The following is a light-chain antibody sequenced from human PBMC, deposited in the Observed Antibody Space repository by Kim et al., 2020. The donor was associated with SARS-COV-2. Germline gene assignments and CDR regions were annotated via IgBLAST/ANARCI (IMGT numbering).Light chain of an antibody. V-gene: IGKV3-15*01. CDR2: GIS. J-gene: IGKJ4*01. Sequence: EIVMTQSPATLSVSPGERATLSCRASQSVGNFLAWYQQKPGQAPRLLIYGISTRATGIPARFSGSGSGTEFTLTITSLQSEDFAVYYCQQHNDWPLTFGGGTKLEI. CDR3: QQHNDWPLT. CDR1: QSVGNF.